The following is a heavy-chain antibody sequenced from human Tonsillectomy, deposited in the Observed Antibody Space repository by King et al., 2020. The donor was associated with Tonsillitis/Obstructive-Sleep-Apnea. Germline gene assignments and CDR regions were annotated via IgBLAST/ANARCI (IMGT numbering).Heavy chain of an antibody. Sequence: VQLVESGGGLVQPGRSLRLSCTASGFSFGDYAMSWVRQAPGKGLEWVGFIRSKAYGGTKEYAATVKGTFTISRDESKSFAYLQMNSLKTEDTAVYYCTRDREVTTRNGYYSYYGMDVWGQGTTVTVSS. V-gene: IGHV3-49*04. CDR2: IRSKAYGGTK. CDR3: TRDREVTTRNGYYSYYGMDV. J-gene: IGHJ6*02. CDR1: GFSFGDYA. D-gene: IGHD4-17*01.